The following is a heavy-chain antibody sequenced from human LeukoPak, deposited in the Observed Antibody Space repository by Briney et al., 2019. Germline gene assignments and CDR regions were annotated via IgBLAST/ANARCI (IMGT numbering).Heavy chain of an antibody. CDR3: AKDPGGENY. D-gene: IGHD2-8*02. V-gene: IGHV3-23*01. Sequence: GGSLRLSCAASGFTFSSSAMNWVRQAPGKGLEWVSTISGTGGSTYYADSVRGRFTISRDNSKNTLYPQMNSLRAEDTAVYYCAKDPGGENYWGQGTLVTVSS. CDR1: GFTFSSSA. J-gene: IGHJ4*02. CDR2: ISGTGGST.